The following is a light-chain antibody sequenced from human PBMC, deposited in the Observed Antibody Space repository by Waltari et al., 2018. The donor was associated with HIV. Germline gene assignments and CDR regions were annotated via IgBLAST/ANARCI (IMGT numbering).Light chain of an antibody. CDR3: LQYARSPRT. Sequence: VLTQSPGTLSLSPGERVTLSCGASQSISNSLAWYQQKPGQAPRLLVYDASIRATGIPDRFSGSGSGTYFTLTITRLEPEHLALYFCLQYARSPRTFGQGTKVKIK. J-gene: IGKJ1*01. V-gene: IGKV3-20*01. CDR1: QSISNS. CDR2: DAS.